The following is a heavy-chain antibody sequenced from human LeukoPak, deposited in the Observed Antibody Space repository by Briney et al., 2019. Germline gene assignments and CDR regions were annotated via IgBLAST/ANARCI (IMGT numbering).Heavy chain of an antibody. CDR2: INGDGCRI. V-gene: IGHV3-74*01. CDR1: GFTFTSHW. D-gene: IGHD3-16*01. Sequence: PGGSLRLSCVASGFTFTSHWMHWVRQVPGKGLMWVSRINGDGCRIHYADSVKDRFTISRDNAKNTLYLQMNSLRGDDTAIYYCARDALGGRTKFDSWGQGSLVTVSS. CDR3: ARDALGGRTKFDS. J-gene: IGHJ4*02.